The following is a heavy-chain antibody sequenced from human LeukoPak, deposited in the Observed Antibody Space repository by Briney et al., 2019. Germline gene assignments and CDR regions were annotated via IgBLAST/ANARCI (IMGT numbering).Heavy chain of an antibody. J-gene: IGHJ4*02. Sequence: ASVKVSCKASGGTFSSCAISWVRQAPGQGLEWMGGIIPIFGTANYAQKFQGRVTITADKSTSTAYMELSSLRSEDTAVYYCARRTLDCSSTSCSYYFDYWGQGTLVTVSS. V-gene: IGHV1-69*06. D-gene: IGHD2-2*01. CDR2: IIPIFGTA. CDR3: ARRTLDCSSTSCSYYFDY. CDR1: GGTFSSCA.